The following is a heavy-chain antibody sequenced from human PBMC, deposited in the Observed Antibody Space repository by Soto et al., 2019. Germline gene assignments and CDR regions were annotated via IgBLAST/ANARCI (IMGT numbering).Heavy chain of an antibody. V-gene: IGHV3-23*01. D-gene: IGHD1-26*01. CDR1: GFTFSSYA. CDR2: VSIGGST. CDR3: AKRRGAGGNFDH. J-gene: IGHJ4*02. Sequence: DVQLLESGGGLVQPEGSLRLSCAASGFTFSSYAMGWVRQGPGKGLEWVAVVSIGGSTHYADSVRGRVTIARDNSKNTLSLHMNSLTAEDTAVYVCAKRRGAGGNFDHWVQGALVTVSS.